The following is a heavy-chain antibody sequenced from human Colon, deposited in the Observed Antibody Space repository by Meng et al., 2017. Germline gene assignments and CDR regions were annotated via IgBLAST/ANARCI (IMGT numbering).Heavy chain of an antibody. CDR1: GGSFSGSY. J-gene: IGHJ5*02. D-gene: IGHD6-19*01. CDR3: ARERLSSGWYGGRWFDP. V-gene: IGHV4-34*01. Sequence: GQHQTWGGRLLRTSEPLSFSSSGDGGSFSGSYCSWISHPPAKGLEWIGEINHSGSTNYNPSLKSRVTISVETSKNQLSLKLSSVTAADTAVYYCARERLSSGWYGGRWFDPWGQGTLVTVSS. CDR2: INHSGST.